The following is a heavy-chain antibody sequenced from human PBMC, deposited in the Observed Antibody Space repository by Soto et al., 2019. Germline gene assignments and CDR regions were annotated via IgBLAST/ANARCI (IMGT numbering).Heavy chain of an antibody. CDR1: RYTFTGCS. CDR3: ARGLLWFGELSGGAFDI. V-gene: IGHV1-2*02. CDR2: INPNSGGT. J-gene: IGHJ3*02. D-gene: IGHD3-10*01. Sequence: GASANFPWNASRYTFTGCSSHWVRQSPEQGREGMGWINPNSGGTNYAQKFQGRVTMTRDTSIRTAYMELSRLRSDDTAVYYCARGLLWFGELSGGAFDIWGQGTMVTVSS.